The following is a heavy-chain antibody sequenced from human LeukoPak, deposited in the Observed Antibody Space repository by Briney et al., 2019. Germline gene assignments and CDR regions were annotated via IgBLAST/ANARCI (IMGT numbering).Heavy chain of an antibody. CDR1: GFTFSRHG. CDR2: INGDGDIT. Sequence: SGGSLRLSSAASGFTFSRHGMHWVRQAPGKALEYVLGINGDGDITYKSVKDVKSVGDRFTISRDNSKNTLYLQMGSLRAEDTAVYYCARGPHGQQLAYPFDYWGQGTLVTVPS. J-gene: IGHJ4*02. V-gene: IGHV3-64*01. D-gene: IGHD6-13*01. CDR3: ARGPHGQQLAYPFDY.